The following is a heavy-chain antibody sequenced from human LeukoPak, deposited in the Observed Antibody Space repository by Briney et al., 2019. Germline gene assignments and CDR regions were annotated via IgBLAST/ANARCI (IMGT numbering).Heavy chain of an antibody. CDR3: AGYYYYDSSGYCLDY. D-gene: IGHD3-22*01. J-gene: IGHJ4*02. CDR1: GGSFSGYY. V-gene: IGHV4-34*01. CDR2: IKHSGST. Sequence: SETLSLTCDVYGGSFSGYYWSWIRQPPGKGLEWIGEIKHSGSTNNNPSLKSRVTISVDTSKNQFFLKLSSVTAADTAVYYCAGYYYYDSSGYCLDYWGQGTLVTVSS.